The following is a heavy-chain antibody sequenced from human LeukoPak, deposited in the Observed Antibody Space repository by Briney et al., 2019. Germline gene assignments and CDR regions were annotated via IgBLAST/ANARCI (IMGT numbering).Heavy chain of an antibody. D-gene: IGHD3-16*01. CDR1: GFTFNTYG. CDR3: AKSRSRNMLTFGGVENWFDP. Sequence: GGSLRLSCAASGFTFNTYGMSWVRQAPGKGLEWVSGISGSGGATYYADSVKGRFTISRDDPHNTLYLQMNSLRAEDTAVYYCAKSRSRNMLTFGGVENWFDPWGQGTLVTVSS. CDR2: ISGSGGAT. J-gene: IGHJ5*02. V-gene: IGHV3-23*01.